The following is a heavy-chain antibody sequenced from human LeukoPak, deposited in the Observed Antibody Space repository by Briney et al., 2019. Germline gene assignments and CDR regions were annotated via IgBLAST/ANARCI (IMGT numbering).Heavy chain of an antibody. CDR3: ATVNPKGGSYYDLWFDP. Sequence: GESLKISCKAYGYSVTRYWIGWVRQMPGKGLEWMGIIYPGDSDTRYSPSFQGQVTISADKSISTAYLQWSSLKASDTAMYYCATVNPKGGSYYDLWFDPWGQGTLVTVSS. V-gene: IGHV5-51*01. CDR1: GYSVTRYW. J-gene: IGHJ5*02. CDR2: IYPGDSDT. D-gene: IGHD1-26*01.